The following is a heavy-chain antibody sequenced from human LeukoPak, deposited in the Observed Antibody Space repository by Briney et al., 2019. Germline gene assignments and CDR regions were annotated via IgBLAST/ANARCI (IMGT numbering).Heavy chain of an antibody. D-gene: IGHD3-10*01. J-gene: IGHJ4*02. Sequence: PSETLSLTCTVSGGSISTSGYYWGWIRQPPGKGLKWIGSIYYSGSTYYNASLKSPVTISVDASENQFSLKLTSVTAADTAVYYCARKGSRGLDYWGQGTLVTVSS. V-gene: IGHV4-39*01. CDR3: ARKGSRGLDY. CDR1: GGSISTSGYY. CDR2: IYYSGST.